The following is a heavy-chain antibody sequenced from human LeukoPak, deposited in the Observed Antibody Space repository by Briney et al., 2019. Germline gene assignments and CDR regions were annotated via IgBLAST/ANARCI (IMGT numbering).Heavy chain of an antibody. J-gene: IGHJ5*02. CDR2: ISGSGGST. D-gene: IGHD2-2*02. V-gene: IGHV3-23*01. Sequence: PGGSLRLSRAASGFTFSNYAMSWVRQAPGKGLEWVSAISGSGGSTYYADSVKGRFTISRDNSKNTLFLQMNSLRVEDTAVYYCARGPLCTTASCYTSGHLDPWGQGTLVTVSS. CDR3: ARGPLCTTASCYTSGHLDP. CDR1: GFTFSNYA.